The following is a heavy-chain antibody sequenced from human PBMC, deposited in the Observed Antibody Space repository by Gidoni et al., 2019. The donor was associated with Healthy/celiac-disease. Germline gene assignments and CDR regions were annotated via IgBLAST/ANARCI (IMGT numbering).Heavy chain of an antibody. CDR2: IYYSGST. J-gene: IGHJ5*02. CDR1: GGSISRSSYY. CDR3: ARRYRFPNFIHVDGLAVAGNWFDP. Sequence: QLQLQESGPGLVKPSETLSLTCTVSGGSISRSSYYWGWIRQPPGKGLEWIGSIYYSGSTYYNPSLKSRVTISVDTSKNQFSLKLSSVTAADTAVYYCARRYRFPNFIHVDGLAVAGNWFDPWGQGTLVTVSS. V-gene: IGHV4-39*01. D-gene: IGHD6-19*01.